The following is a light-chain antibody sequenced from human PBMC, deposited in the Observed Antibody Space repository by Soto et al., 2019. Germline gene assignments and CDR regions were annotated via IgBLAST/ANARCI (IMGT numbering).Light chain of an antibody. CDR2: EDT. J-gene: IGLJ1*01. V-gene: IGLV2-14*02. CDR1: SSDVGNYNL. Sequence: QSALTQPASVSGSAGQSITISCTGTSSDVGNYNLVSWYLHHPGKAPKLLIYEDTKRPSGVSNRFSGSRSGNTASLIISGLQAEDEADYYCSSYTSSSTSVFGTGTKLTVL. CDR3: SSYTSSSTSV.